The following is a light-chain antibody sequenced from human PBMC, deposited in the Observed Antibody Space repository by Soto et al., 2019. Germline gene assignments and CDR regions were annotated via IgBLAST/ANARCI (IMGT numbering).Light chain of an antibody. J-gene: IGLJ3*02. CDR3: CSYAGSYTWV. CDR2: DVS. CDR1: SRDVGGYNY. V-gene: IGLV2-11*01. Sequence: QSALTQPRSGSGSPGQSVTISCTGTSRDVGGYNYVSWYQQHPGKAPKLMIYDVSKRPSGVPDRFSGSKSGNTASLTISGLQAEDDADYYCCSYAGSYTWVFGGGTKLTVL.